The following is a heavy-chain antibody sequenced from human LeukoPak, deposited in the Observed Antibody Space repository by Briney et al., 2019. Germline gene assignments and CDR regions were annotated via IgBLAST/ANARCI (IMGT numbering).Heavy chain of an antibody. V-gene: IGHV4-39*01. CDR1: GASINSSTYC. CDR2: FHSSVST. J-gene: IGHJ4*02. Sequence: KASGTLSLTCAVPGASINSSTYCWGWVRQPPGKGLGWVGSFHSSVSTYSSPSLKTRVPISVATSKNQFSLKVRSVTATATAVYYCARHGGGYALYYFDSWGQGAL. D-gene: IGHD5-12*01. CDR3: ARHGGGYALYYFDS.